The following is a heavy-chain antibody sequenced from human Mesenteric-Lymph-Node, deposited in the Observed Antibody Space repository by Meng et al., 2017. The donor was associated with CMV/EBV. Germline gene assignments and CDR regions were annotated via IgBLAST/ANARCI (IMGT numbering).Heavy chain of an antibody. CDR2: IIPILGIA. V-gene: IGHV1-69*10. D-gene: IGHD3-3*01. J-gene: IGHJ4*02. CDR3: AMEWRNYFDY. CDR1: GGTFSSYV. Sequence: SVKVSCKASGGTFSSYVISWVRQAPGQGLEWMGGIIPILGIADYAQKFQGRVTITADKSTSTAYMELSSLRSEDTAVYYCAMEWRNYFDYWGQGTLVTVSS.